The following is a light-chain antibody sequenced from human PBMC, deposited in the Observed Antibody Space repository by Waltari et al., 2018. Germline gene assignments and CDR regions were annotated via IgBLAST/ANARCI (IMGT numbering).Light chain of an antibody. CDR1: QSVLYSSNSRNC. V-gene: IGKV4-1*01. CDR2: WAS. J-gene: IGKJ2*01. CDR3: QQYYTTPYT. Sequence: DIVMTQSPDSLCVSLGERATINCKSSQSVLYSSNSRNCLAWFQQRPGQPPKLLIYWASTRESGVPDRFSGSGSGTDFTLTISSLQAEDVAIYYCQQYYTTPYTFGQGTKLDIK.